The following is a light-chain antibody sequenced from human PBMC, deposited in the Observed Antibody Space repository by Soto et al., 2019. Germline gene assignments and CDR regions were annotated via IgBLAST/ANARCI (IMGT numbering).Light chain of an antibody. CDR1: SSNIGSNT. CDR2: SNN. Sequence: QSVLTQPPSASGTPGQRVTISCSGSSSNIGSNTVNWYQLLPGTAPKLLIYSNNQRPSGVPDRFSGSKSGTSASLAISGLQSEDEADYYCVAWDDNLNGPVFGGGTKLTVL. J-gene: IGLJ3*02. V-gene: IGLV1-44*01. CDR3: VAWDDNLNGPV.